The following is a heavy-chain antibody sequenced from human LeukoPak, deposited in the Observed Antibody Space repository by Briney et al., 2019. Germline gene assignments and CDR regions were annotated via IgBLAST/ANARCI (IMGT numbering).Heavy chain of an antibody. V-gene: IGHV5-51*01. D-gene: IGHD3-16*01. CDR1: GYSFNAYY. CDR2: IYPGDSDT. CDR3: ARLGSNAFDI. Sequence: GESLKISCKGSGYSFNAYYIAWVRQMPGKGLEWMGAIYPGDSDTTYSPSLQGQVTISADKSATTAYLQWNSLKASDTAMYYCARLGSNAFDIWGQGTMVTVSS. J-gene: IGHJ3*02.